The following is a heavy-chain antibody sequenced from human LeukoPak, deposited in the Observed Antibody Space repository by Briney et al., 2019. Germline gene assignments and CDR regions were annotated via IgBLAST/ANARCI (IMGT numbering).Heavy chain of an antibody. Sequence: PRASVKVSCKASGYTFTSYYMHWVRQAPGQGLEWMGWINPNSGGTDYAQKFQGRVTMTRDTSISTAYMELSSLGSDDTAVYYCASLGMYRSSEHFDYWGQGTLVTVSS. V-gene: IGHV1-2*02. D-gene: IGHD6-6*01. CDR1: GYTFTSYY. CDR2: INPNSGGT. CDR3: ASLGMYRSSEHFDY. J-gene: IGHJ4*02.